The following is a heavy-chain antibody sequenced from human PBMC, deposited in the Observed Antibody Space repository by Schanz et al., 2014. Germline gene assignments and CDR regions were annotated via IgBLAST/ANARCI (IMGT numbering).Heavy chain of an antibody. J-gene: IGHJ4*02. D-gene: IGHD2-8*01. Sequence: EVQLVESGGGLVQPGGSLRLSCAASGFIFSNFAMEWVRQAPGKGLEWVSGISWNSYSLLYADSVQGRFTISRDNAKNSLYLQMNSLRHDDTAFYYCARAPGANASPYYFDYWGQGSLVTVSS. CDR1: GFIFSNFA. CDR3: ARAPGANASPYYFDY. CDR2: ISWNSYSL. V-gene: IGHV3-9*01.